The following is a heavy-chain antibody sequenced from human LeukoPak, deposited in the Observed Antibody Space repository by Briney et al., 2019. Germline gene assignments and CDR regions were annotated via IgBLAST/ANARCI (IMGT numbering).Heavy chain of an antibody. J-gene: IGHJ4*02. CDR1: GFTFSHYG. CDR3: AKAAQRGFDYSNSLEH. CDR2: IWSDATKQ. Sequence: PGRSLRLSCEASGFTFSHYGMHWVRQAPGKGLEWVAVIWSDATKQYYADSVKGRFTISRDNFKNTVSLQMNSLRAEDTAVYYCAKAAQRGFDYSNSLEHWGQGSLVTVSS. V-gene: IGHV3-33*06. D-gene: IGHD4-11*01.